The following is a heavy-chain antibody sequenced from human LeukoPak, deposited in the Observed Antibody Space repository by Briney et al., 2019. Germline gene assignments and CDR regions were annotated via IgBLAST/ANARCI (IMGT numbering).Heavy chain of an antibody. V-gene: IGHV3-21*01. J-gene: IGHJ4*02. CDR2: ISSSGNDI. CDR3: ARAVAGLDGYNGY. D-gene: IGHD5-24*01. CDR1: GFTFSNYR. Sequence: GGSLRLSCAASGFTFSNYRMNWVRQAPGKGLEWVSSISSSGNDISYADSVKGRFTISRDNGKNSLFLRLNSLRAEDTAVYYCARAVAGLDGYNGYWGQGTLVTVSS.